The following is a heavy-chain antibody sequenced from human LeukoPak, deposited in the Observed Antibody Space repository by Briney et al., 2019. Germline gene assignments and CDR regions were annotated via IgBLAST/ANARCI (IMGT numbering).Heavy chain of an antibody. CDR2: INSVGSST. Sequence: GGSLRLSCAASGFTFSSYWMHWVRQAPGKGLVWVSRINSVGSSTSYADSVKGRFTISRDNAKNTLYLQMNSLRAEDTAVYYCARSYDFWSGSLTTLYYYYGMDVWGQGTTVTVSS. CDR3: ARSYDFWSGSLTTLYYYYGMDV. D-gene: IGHD3-3*01. J-gene: IGHJ6*02. CDR1: GFTFSSYW. V-gene: IGHV3-74*01.